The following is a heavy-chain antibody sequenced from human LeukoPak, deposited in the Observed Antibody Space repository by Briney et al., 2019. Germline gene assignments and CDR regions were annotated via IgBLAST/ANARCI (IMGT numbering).Heavy chain of an antibody. Sequence: GGSLRLSCAAFGFTFSSYAMHWVRQAPGKGLEYVSAISSNGGSTYYANSVKGRFTISRDNSKNTLYLQMGSLRAEDMAVYYCASGATGTTSFDYWGQGTLVTVSS. J-gene: IGHJ4*02. CDR3: ASGATGTTSFDY. CDR1: GFTFSSYA. CDR2: ISSNGGST. V-gene: IGHV3-64*01. D-gene: IGHD1-1*01.